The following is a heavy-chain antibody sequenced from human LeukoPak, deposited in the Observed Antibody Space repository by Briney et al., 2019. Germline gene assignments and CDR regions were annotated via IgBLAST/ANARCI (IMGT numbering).Heavy chain of an antibody. Sequence: GGSLRLSCAASGFTFSTYTMTWVRQAPGKGLEWVSSISSSSSYMYYRDSVKGRFTISRDNAKNSLYLQMNSLRAEDTAVYYCARVGGYCNSISNCYMDYWGQGTLVTVFS. D-gene: IGHD2/OR15-2a*01. CDR2: ISSSSSYM. CDR3: ARVGGYCNSISNCYMDY. J-gene: IGHJ4*01. CDR1: GFTFSTYT. V-gene: IGHV3-21*01.